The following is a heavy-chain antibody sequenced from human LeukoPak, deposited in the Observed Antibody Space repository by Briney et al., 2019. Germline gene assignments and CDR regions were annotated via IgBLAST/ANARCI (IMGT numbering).Heavy chain of an antibody. V-gene: IGHV3-53*01. J-gene: IGHJ2*01. D-gene: IGHD7-27*01. CDR3: ARNWGTGYFDL. CDR1: GFTVSSNY. Sequence: GGSLRLSCAASGFTVSSNYMSWVRQAPGKGLEWVSVIYSGGSTYYADSVKGRFTNTRDNSKNTLYLQMSSLRAEDTAVYYCARNWGTGYFDLWGRGTLVTVSS. CDR2: IYSGGST.